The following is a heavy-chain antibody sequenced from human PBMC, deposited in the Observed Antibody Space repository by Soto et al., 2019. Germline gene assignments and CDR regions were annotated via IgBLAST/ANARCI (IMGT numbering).Heavy chain of an antibody. CDR3: ERLGGSRDFDY. Sequence: QVQLQESGPGLVKPSETLSLTCTVSGGSISSYYWIWIRQPPGKGLEWIGYIYYSGSTNYKPSLKSRVTTSVATSKNQFSLKLSSVTAADTAVYDGERLGGSRDFDYWGQGTLVTVSS. J-gene: IGHJ4*02. D-gene: IGHD3-10*01. CDR2: IYYSGST. V-gene: IGHV4-59*08. CDR1: GGSISSYY.